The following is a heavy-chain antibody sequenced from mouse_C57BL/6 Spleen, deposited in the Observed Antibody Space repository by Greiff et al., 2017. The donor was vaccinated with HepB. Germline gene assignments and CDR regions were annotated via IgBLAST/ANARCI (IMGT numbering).Heavy chain of an antibody. CDR3: TRKFITTVVAYFDY. CDR2: IDPETGGT. J-gene: IGHJ2*01. V-gene: IGHV1-15*01. D-gene: IGHD1-1*01. CDR1: GYTFTDYE. Sequence: VQLQQSGAELVRPWASVTLSCKASGYTFTDYEMHWVKQTPVHGLEWIGAIDPETGGTAYNQKFKGKAILTADKSSSTAYMELRSLTSEDSAVYYCTRKFITTVVAYFDYWGQGTTLTVSS.